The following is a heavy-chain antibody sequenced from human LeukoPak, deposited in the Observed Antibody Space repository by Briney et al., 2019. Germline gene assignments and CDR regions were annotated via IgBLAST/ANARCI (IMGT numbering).Heavy chain of an antibody. V-gene: IGHV4-34*01. Sequence: SETLSLTCAVYGGSFSGYYWSWIRQPPGKGLEWIGEINHSGSTNFNPSLKSRVTISVDTSKNQFSLKLSFVTAADTAVYYCASHRGVTAAFDIWGQGTMVTVSS. J-gene: IGHJ3*02. CDR1: GGSFSGYY. CDR3: ASHRGVTAAFDI. CDR2: INHSGST. D-gene: IGHD3-10*01.